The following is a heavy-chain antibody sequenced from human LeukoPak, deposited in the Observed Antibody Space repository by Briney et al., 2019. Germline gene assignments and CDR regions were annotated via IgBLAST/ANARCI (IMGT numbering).Heavy chain of an antibody. Sequence: GGSLRLSCAASGFTFSSYAMTWVRQAPGKGLEWVSAISGSGGTTYYADSVKGRFTISRDNAKNSLYLQMNSLRAEDTAVYYCARRRDSGSLQHFDYWGQGTLVTVSS. CDR2: ISGSGGTT. CDR3: ARRRDSGSLQHFDY. V-gene: IGHV3-23*01. CDR1: GFTFSSYA. D-gene: IGHD1-26*01. J-gene: IGHJ4*02.